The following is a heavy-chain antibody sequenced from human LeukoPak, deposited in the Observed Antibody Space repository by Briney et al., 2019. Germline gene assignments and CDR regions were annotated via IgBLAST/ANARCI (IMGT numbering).Heavy chain of an antibody. CDR1: GGSFSGYY. D-gene: IGHD3-3*01. J-gene: IGHJ6*03. V-gene: IGHV4-34*01. CDR2: INHSGST. CDR3: ARGLAIFGVVTIYYYYYYMDV. Sequence: SETLSLTCAVYGGSFSGYYWSWIRQPPGEGLEWIGEINHSGSTNYNPSLKSRVTISVDTSKNQFSLKLSSVTAADTAVYYCARGLAIFGVVTIYYYYYYMDVWGKGTTVTVSS.